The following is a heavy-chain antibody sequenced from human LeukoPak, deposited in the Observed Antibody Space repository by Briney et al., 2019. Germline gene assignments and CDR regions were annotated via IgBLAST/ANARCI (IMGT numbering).Heavy chain of an antibody. CDR3: ARVLSLPGDTQWRGAFDI. Sequence: ASVKVSCKASGYTFTSYAMNWVRQAPGQGLEWMGWISAYNGNTNYAQKLQGRVTMTTDTSTSTAYMELRSLRSDDTAVYYCARVLSLPGDTQWRGAFDIWGQGTMVTVSS. V-gene: IGHV1-18*01. D-gene: IGHD2-21*01. J-gene: IGHJ3*02. CDR1: GYTFTSYA. CDR2: ISAYNGNT.